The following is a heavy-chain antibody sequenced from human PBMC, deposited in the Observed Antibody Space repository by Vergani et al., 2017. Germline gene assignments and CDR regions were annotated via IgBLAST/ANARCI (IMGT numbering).Heavy chain of an antibody. CDR2: IYYSGST. J-gene: IGHJ3*02. CDR1: GGSISSGDYY. CDR3: ARGGSCSSTSCYASDAFDI. Sequence: VQLQESGPGLVKPSQTLSLTCTVSGGSISSGDYYWSWIRQPPGKGLEWIGYIYYSGSTSYNPSLKSRVTISVDTSKNQFSLKLSSVTAADTAVYYCARGGSCSSTSCYASDAFDIWGQGTMVTVSS. V-gene: IGHV4-30-4*08. D-gene: IGHD2-2*01.